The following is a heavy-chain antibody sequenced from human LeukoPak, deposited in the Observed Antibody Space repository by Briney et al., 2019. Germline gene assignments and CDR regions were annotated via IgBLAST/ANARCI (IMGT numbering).Heavy chain of an antibody. J-gene: IGHJ4*02. CDR2: INPSGGST. CDR3: ARAASSGEFGY. Sequence: ASVKLSCKASGYTFTSYYIHWVRQAPGQGLEWMGIINPSGGSTSYAQKFQGRVTMTRDTSTSTVYMELSSLRSEDTAVYYCARAASSGEFGYWGQGTLVTVSS. CDR1: GYTFTSYY. V-gene: IGHV1-46*01. D-gene: IGHD2-15*01.